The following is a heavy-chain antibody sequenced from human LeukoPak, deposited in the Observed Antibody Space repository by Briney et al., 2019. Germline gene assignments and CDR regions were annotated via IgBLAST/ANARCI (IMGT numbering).Heavy chain of an antibody. CDR1: GGSISSGGYY. J-gene: IGHJ3*02. V-gene: IGHV4-31*03. Sequence: SETLSLTCTVSGGSISSGGYYWSWIRQHPGKGLEWIGYIYYSGSTYYNPSLKSRVTISVDTSKNQFSLKPSSVAAADTAVYYCARAGYYYDSSGYYYDAFDIWGQGTMVTVSS. CDR2: IYYSGST. D-gene: IGHD3-22*01. CDR3: ARAGYYYDSSGYYYDAFDI.